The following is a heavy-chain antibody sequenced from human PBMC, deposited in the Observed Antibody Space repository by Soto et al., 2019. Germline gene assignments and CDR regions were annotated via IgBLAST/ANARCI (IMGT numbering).Heavy chain of an antibody. CDR1: GFTFSSYW. CDR2: IKQDGSEK. Sequence: VGSLRLSCAASGFTFSSYWMSWVRHSPGKGLEWVANIKQDGSEKYYVDSVKGRFTISRDNAKNSLYLQMNSLRAEDTAVYYCARDWLWCGELLYLDGMDGWGEGTTVTVSS. J-gene: IGHJ6*04. V-gene: IGHV3-7*03. D-gene: IGHD3-10*01. CDR3: ARDWLWCGELLYLDGMDG.